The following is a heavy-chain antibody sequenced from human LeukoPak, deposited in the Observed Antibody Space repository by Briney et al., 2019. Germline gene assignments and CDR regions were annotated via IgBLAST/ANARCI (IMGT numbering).Heavy chain of an antibody. J-gene: IGHJ5*02. V-gene: IGHV4-4*07. CDR3: ARDSGTTGEVKFDP. Sequence: SETLSLTCTVSGDSISRYYWSWIRQPAGKGLEWIGRIYNGGIITYNPSLKSRVTMSIDTSNNQFSLRLRFVAAADTAVYYCARDSGTTGEVKFDPWGQGTLVTVSS. CDR2: IYNGGII. D-gene: IGHD3-10*01. CDR1: GDSISRYY.